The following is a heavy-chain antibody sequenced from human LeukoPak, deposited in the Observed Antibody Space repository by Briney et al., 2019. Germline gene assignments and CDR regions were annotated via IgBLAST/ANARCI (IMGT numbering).Heavy chain of an antibody. CDR3: ARGKVVPDALWNHAFDV. V-gene: IGHV1-69*13. CDR2: IIPIFGTA. J-gene: IGHJ3*01. CDR1: GGIFKSYA. D-gene: IGHD2-2*01. Sequence: SVKVSCKTSGGIFKSYAFSWVRQAPGQGLEWMGGIIPIFGTANYAESFKGRVAFTADESTSTVYMELSSLRSEDTAVYYCARGKVVPDALWNHAFDVWGQGAMVTVSS.